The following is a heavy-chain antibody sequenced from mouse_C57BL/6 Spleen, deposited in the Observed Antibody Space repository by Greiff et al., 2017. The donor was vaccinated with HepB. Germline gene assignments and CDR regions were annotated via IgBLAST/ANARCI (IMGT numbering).Heavy chain of an antibody. D-gene: IGHD1-1*01. CDR3: TRGYYYGSSPYYYAMDY. J-gene: IGHJ4*01. CDR1: GFTFSSYA. Sequence: EVQLVESGEGLVKPGGSLKLSCAASGFTFSSYAMSWVRQTPEKRLEWVAYISSGGDYIYYADTVKGRFTISRDNARNTLYLQMSSLKSEDTAMYYCTRGYYYGSSPYYYAMDYWGQGTSVTVSS. CDR2: ISSGGDYI. V-gene: IGHV5-9-1*02.